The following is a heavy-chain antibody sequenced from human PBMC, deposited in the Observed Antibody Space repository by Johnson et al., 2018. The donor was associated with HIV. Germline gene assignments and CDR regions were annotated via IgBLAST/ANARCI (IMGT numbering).Heavy chain of an antibody. CDR1: GFTFSSYA. CDR3: ARVEWELDAFDI. V-gene: IGHV3-74*02. Sequence: VHLVESGGGLVKPGGSLRLSCAASGFTFSSYAMHWVRQAPGKGLVWVSRINSDGSSRNYADSVKGRFTISRDNAKNTLYLQMNSLRAEDTAVYYCARVEWELDAFDIWGQGTMVTVSS. J-gene: IGHJ3*02. CDR2: INSDGSSR. D-gene: IGHD1-26*01.